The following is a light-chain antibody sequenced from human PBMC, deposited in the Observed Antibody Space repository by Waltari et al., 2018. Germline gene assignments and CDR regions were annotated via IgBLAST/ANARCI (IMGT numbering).Light chain of an antibody. CDR3: QTWGTGGV. CDR2: VNSDGSH. CDR1: SGHSNYA. J-gene: IGLJ3*02. V-gene: IGLV4-69*01. Sequence: QVVLTQAPSASASLGDSVRLTCTLSSGHSNYALPWLQQQPEKGPRYLMKVNSDGSHSEGGDIPHRFSGSSSGAERYLIISNLQSEDEADYYCQTWGTGGVFGGGTKLTVL.